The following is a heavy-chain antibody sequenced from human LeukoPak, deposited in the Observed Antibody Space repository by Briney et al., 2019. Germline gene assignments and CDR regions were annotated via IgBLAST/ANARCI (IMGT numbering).Heavy chain of an antibody. CDR3: AKDQVGATIDGDY. Sequence: HSGGSLRLSCAASGFTFSSYAMSWVRQAPGKGLEWVSAISGSGGSTYYADSVKGRFTISRDNSKNTLYLQMNSLRAEDTAVYYCAKDQVGATIDGDYWGQGTLVTVSS. CDR1: GFTFSSYA. D-gene: IGHD1-26*01. CDR2: ISGSGGST. V-gene: IGHV3-23*01. J-gene: IGHJ4*02.